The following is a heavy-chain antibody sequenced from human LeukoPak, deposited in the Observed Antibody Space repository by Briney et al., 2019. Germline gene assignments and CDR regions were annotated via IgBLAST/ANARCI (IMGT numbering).Heavy chain of an antibody. CDR2: LYSDGRSL. CDR3: AKEQRDYGDYFNAFDI. D-gene: IGHD4-17*01. CDR1: GFNFTGYW. Sequence: GGSLRLSCAGYGFNFTGYWMHWVRQTPGKVLVWISRLYSDGRSLTYADSVKGRFTISRDNSKNTLYLQMNSLRAEDTAVYYCAKEQRDYGDYFNAFDIWGQGTMVTVSS. J-gene: IGHJ3*02. V-gene: IGHV3-74*01.